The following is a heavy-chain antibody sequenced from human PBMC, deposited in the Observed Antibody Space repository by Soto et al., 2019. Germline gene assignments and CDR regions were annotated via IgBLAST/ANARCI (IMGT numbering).Heavy chain of an antibody. J-gene: IGHJ6*02. CDR1: GFTFSSYG. CDR3: ARGLSWTTPGMDV. V-gene: IGHV3-33*01. D-gene: IGHD2-15*01. CDR2: IWYDGSNK. Sequence: GGSLRLSCAASGFTFSSYGMHWVRQAPGKGLEWVAVIWYDGSNKYYADSVKGRFTISRDNSKNTLYLQMNSLRAEDTAVYYCARGLSWTTPGMDVWGQGTTVTVSS.